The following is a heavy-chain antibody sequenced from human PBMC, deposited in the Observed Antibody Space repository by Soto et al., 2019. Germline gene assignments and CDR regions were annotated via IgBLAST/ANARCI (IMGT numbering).Heavy chain of an antibody. CDR2: IWYDGSKQ. D-gene: IGHD4-17*01. V-gene: IGHV3-33*01. J-gene: IGHJ4*02. CDR1: GFTFSSYG. Sequence: QVQLVESGGGVVQPGRSLRLSCAASGFTFSSYGMHWVRQAPGKGLEWVAVIWYDGSKQYYVDSVKGRYTISRDNSKNTLYLQMSSLTAEDTAVYYCARDGYYGDLDPGLDYWGQGALVTVSS. CDR3: ARDGYYGDLDPGLDY.